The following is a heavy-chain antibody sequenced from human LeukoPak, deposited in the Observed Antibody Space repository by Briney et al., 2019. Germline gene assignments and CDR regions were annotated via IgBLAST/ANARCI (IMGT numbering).Heavy chain of an antibody. CDR1: GGSISSYY. D-gene: IGHD3-3*01. Sequence: ASETLSLTCTVSGGSISSYYWSWIRQPPGKGLEWIGYIYYSGSTNYNPSLKSRVTMSVDTSKNQFSLKLSSVTAADTAVYYCARDGDPLTADFWSGHDYWGQGTLVTVSS. V-gene: IGHV4-59*12. CDR2: IYYSGST. CDR3: ARDGDPLTADFWSGHDY. J-gene: IGHJ4*02.